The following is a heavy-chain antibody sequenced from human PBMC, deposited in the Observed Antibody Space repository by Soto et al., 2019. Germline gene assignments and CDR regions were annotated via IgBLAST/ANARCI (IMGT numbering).Heavy chain of an antibody. J-gene: IGHJ4*02. CDR2: SHQSGTT. V-gene: IGHV4-4*02. CDR1: GVSVSSHDW. CDR3: ATRASGRLY. D-gene: IGHD6-25*01. Sequence: QVQLQESGPGLVKPSGTLSLTCAVSGVSVSSHDWWSWVRQPPGKGLEWIEESHQSGTTNYNSSLESRVTISLNKSKNQLSLQLSSVTVAATAVYYCATRASGRLYWGQGTLVTVSS.